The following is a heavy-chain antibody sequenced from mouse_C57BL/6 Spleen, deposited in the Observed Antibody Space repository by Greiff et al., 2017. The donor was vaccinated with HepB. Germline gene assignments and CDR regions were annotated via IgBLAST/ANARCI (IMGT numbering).Heavy chain of an antibody. J-gene: IGHJ3*01. D-gene: IGHD1-1*01. CDR3: ARGYGSSYEAWFAY. Sequence: EVKLVESEGGLVQPGSSMKLSCTASGFTFSDYYMAWVRQVPEKGLEWVANINYDGSSTYYLDSLKSRFIISRDNAKNILYLQMSSLKSEDTATYYCARGYGSSYEAWFAYWGQGTLVTVSA. CDR2: INYDGSST. V-gene: IGHV5-16*01. CDR1: GFTFSDYY.